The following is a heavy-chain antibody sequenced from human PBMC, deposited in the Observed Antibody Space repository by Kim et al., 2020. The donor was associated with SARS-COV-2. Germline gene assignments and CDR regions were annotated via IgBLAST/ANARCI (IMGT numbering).Heavy chain of an antibody. CDR3: ASGWVVPGAFDI. V-gene: IGHV3-53*04. J-gene: IGHJ3*02. Sequence: TYYADSVKGRFTISRHNAKNTLYLQMNSLRAEDTAVYYCASGWVVPGAFDIWGQGTMVTVSS. D-gene: IGHD2-2*01. CDR2: T.